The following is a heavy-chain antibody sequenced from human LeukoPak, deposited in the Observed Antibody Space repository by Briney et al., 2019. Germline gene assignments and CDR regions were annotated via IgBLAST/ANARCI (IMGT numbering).Heavy chain of an antibody. CDR1: GFTFSDYY. D-gene: IGHD3-22*01. Sequence: GGSLRLSCAASGFTFSDYYMSWIRQAPGKGLVWVSRINSDGSSTSYADSVKGRFTISRDNAKNTLYLQMNSLRAEDTAVYYCARAGVGYYDSSGYYFGYWGQGTLVTVSS. J-gene: IGHJ4*02. CDR2: INSDGSST. CDR3: ARAGVGYYDSSGYYFGY. V-gene: IGHV3-74*01.